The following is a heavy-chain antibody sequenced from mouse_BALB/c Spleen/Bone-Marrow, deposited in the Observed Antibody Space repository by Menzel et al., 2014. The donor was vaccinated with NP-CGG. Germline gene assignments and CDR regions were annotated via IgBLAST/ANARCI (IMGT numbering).Heavy chain of an antibody. Sequence: EVMLVESGGGLVQPGNSLRLSCAPSGFTFTDYYMSWVRQPPGGWRTQPPGKALEWLAFIRNKANGYTTEYSASVKGRFTISRDNSQSILYLQMNTLRAEDSATYYCARDEGLLRFAYWGQGTLVTVSA. J-gene: IGHJ3*01. CDR1: GFTFTDYY. D-gene: IGHD2-3*01. CDR2: IRNKANGYTT. CDR3: ARDEGLLRFAY. V-gene: IGHV7-3*02.